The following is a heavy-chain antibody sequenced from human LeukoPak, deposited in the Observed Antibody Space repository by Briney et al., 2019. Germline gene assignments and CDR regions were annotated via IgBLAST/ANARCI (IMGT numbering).Heavy chain of an antibody. V-gene: IGHV4-61*01. Sequence: SETLSLTCTVSGGSISSSSYYWNWIRQPPGKGLEWIGYVYYSGSTNYNPSLKSRVTISVDTSKNQFSLKLSSVTAADTAVYYCARSLYYYGSDSFDIWGQGTMVTVSS. CDR2: VYYSGST. D-gene: IGHD3-10*01. CDR3: ARSLYYYGSDSFDI. J-gene: IGHJ3*02. CDR1: GGSISSSSYY.